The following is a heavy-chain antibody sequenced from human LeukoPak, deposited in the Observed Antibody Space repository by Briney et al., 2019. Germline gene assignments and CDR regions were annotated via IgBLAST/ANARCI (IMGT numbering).Heavy chain of an antibody. CDR2: ISTDGSST. V-gene: IGHV3-74*01. J-gene: IGHJ3*02. CDR1: GFTFSSYW. CDR3: VREYSSSSGRAFDI. D-gene: IGHD6-6*01. Sequence: GGSLRLSCAASGFTFSSYWMHWVRQAPGKGLVWVSRISTDGSSTNSADSVKGRLTISRDNAKNTLYLQMNNLRAEDTAVYYCVREYSSSSGRAFDIWGQGTMVTVSP.